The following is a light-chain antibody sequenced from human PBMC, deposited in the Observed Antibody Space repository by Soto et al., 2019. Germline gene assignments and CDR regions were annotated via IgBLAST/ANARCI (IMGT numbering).Light chain of an antibody. Sequence: SSELTQPPSVSVAPGETARITCGGNNIGSKSVHWYQQKPGQAPGLVIYYDNQRPSGIPERVSGSNSGNTATLTISRVEAGDEADYYCQVWDSSSDHVVFGGGTKLTVL. CDR1: NIGSKS. CDR3: QVWDSSSDHVV. J-gene: IGLJ3*02. V-gene: IGLV3-21*04. CDR2: YDN.